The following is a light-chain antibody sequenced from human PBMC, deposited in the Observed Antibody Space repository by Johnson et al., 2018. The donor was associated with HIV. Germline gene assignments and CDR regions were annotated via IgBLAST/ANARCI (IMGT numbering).Light chain of an antibody. CDR3: GTWDSSLSAGV. CDR1: SSNIGNNY. V-gene: IGLV1-51*01. Sequence: SVLTQPPSVSAAPGQKVTVSCSGSSSNIGNNYVSWYQQFPGTAPKLLIYDNNKRPSGIPDRFSGSKSATSATLGITGLQTGDEADYYCGTWDSSLSAGVFGTGTNVTVL. CDR2: DNN. J-gene: IGLJ1*01.